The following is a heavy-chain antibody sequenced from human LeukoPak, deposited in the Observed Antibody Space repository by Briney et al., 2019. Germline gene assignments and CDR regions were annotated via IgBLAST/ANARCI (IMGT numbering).Heavy chain of an antibody. CDR3: ARDRYYYYGMDV. J-gene: IGHJ6*02. V-gene: IGHV4-59*01. Sequence: SETLSLTCTIFGASTSDYYWSWVRQPPGKGLEWIGYIHHTGSFDYNPSLNSRATISLDTSKNQFSLKLTSVTAADTAVYYCARDRYYYYGMDVWGQGTTVTVSS. CDR2: IHHTGSF. CDR1: GASTSDYY.